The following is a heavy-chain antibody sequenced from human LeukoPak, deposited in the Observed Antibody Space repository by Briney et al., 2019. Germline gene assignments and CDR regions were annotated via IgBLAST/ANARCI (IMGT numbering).Heavy chain of an antibody. V-gene: IGHV1-69*06. D-gene: IGHD6-6*01. CDR2: IIPIFGTA. CDR1: GGTFSSYA. J-gene: IGHJ6*03. CDR3: ARGGSSSWFDYYYYMDV. Sequence: GASVKVSCKASGGTFSSYAISWVRQAPGQGLEWMGGIIPIFGTANYAQKFQGRVTITADKSTSTAYMELSSLRSEDTAVYYCARGGSSSWFDYYYYMDVWGKGTTVTVSS.